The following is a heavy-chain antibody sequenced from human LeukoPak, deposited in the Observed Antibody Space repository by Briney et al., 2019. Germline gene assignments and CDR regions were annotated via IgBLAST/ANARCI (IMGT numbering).Heavy chain of an antibody. D-gene: IGHD2-8*02. V-gene: IGHV3-21*04. CDR3: ANLGSLVYWYFDL. CDR1: GFTFSSYS. J-gene: IGHJ2*01. CDR2: ISSSSSYI. Sequence: PGGSLRLSCAASGFTFSSYSMNWVRQAPGKGLEWVSSISSSSSYIYYADSVKGRFTISRDNSKNTLYLQMNSLRAEDTAVYYCANLGSLVYWYFDLWGRGTLVTVSS.